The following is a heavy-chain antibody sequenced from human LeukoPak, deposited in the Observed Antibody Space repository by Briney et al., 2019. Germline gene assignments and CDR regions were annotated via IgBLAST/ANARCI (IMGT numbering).Heavy chain of an antibody. J-gene: IGHJ5*02. CDR2: IYYSGST. D-gene: IGHD3-9*01. V-gene: IGHV4-38-2*02. CDR1: GYSISSGYY. Sequence: NASETLSLTCTVSGYSISSGYYWGWIRQPPGKGLEWIGSIYYSGSTYYNPSLKSRVTISVDTSKNQFSLKLSSVTTADTAVYYCARCYDILTGFPWFDPWGQGTLVTVSS. CDR3: ARCYDILTGFPWFDP.